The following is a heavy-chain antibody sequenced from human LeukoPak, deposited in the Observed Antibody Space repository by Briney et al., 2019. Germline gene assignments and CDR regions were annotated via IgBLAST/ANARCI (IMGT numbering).Heavy chain of an antibody. D-gene: IGHD2-2*01. CDR2: ISYNGSNK. CDR1: GFTFSSYD. V-gene: IGHV3-30*18. Sequence: GGSLRLSCAASGFTFSSYDMNWVRQAPGKGLEWVAVISYNGSNKYYADSVKGRFTISSANSKNTLYLQMNSLRAEDTAVYYCAKELRVVVPAAMDYWGQGTLVTVSS. CDR3: AKELRVVVPAAMDY. J-gene: IGHJ4*02.